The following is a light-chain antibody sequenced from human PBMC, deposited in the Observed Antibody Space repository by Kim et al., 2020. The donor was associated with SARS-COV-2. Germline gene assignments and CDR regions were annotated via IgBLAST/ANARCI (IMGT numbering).Light chain of an antibody. CDR1: QSVRSSS. J-gene: IGKJ2*01. CDR2: GTL. Sequence: DIVLTQSPGTLSLSPGEGATLSCRASQSVRSSSLAWYQQKPGQAPRLLIYGTLVRAAGIPDRFSGSGSGTDFTLTISRLEPEDFAVYYCHQYDEYDNSPMYTFGQGTKLEIK. V-gene: IGKV3-20*01. CDR3: HQYDEYDNSPMYT.